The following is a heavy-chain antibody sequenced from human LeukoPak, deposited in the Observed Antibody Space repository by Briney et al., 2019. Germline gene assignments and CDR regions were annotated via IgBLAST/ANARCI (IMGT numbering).Heavy chain of an antibody. V-gene: IGHV1-2*02. Sequence: ASVKVSCKASGYTFTGYYMHWVRQAPGQGPEWMGRINPYSGGTNYAQKFQGRVTMTRDTSISTVYMELSRLRSDDTAVYYCARSYYYGSGSYYYYYYYGMDVWGKGTTVTVSS. CDR3: ARSYYYGSGSYYYYYYYGMDV. CDR2: INPYSGGT. J-gene: IGHJ6*04. D-gene: IGHD3-10*01. CDR1: GYTFTGYY.